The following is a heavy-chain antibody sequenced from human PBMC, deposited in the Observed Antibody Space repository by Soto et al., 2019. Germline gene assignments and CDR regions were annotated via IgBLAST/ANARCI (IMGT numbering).Heavy chain of an antibody. D-gene: IGHD6-13*01. Sequence: SETLTLTCAVYGGSFSGYYWSWIRQPPGKGLEWIGEINHSGSTNYNPSLKSRVTISVDTSKNQFSLKLSSVTAADTAVYYCARSSSSWSYYFDYWGQGTLVTVSS. CDR1: GGSFSGYY. CDR2: INHSGST. V-gene: IGHV4-34*01. CDR3: ARSSSSWSYYFDY. J-gene: IGHJ4*02.